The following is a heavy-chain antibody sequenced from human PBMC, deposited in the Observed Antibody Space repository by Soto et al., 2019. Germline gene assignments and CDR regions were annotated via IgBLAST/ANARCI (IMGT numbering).Heavy chain of an antibody. CDR2: ISGSGDGT. D-gene: IGHD5-18*01. V-gene: IGHV3-23*01. CDR3: AGPGYSSQDY. Sequence: GGSLRLSCAASGFTFSSFALSWVRQAPGKGLEWVSAISGSGDGTDYADSVKGRFTISRDNSKNTLYLQMNSLRAEDTAVYYCAGPGYSSQDYWGQGALVTV. J-gene: IGHJ4*02. CDR1: GFTFSSFA.